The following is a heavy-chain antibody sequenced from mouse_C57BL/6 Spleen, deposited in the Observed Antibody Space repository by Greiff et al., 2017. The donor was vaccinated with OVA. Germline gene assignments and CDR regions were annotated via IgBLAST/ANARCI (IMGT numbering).Heavy chain of an antibody. Sequence: EVMLVESGGGLVQPGGSLSLSCAASGFTFTDYYMSWVRQPPGKALEWLGFIRNKANGYTTEYSASVKGRFTISRDNSQSILYLQMNALRAEDSATYYCARYPDSSGYVKYYFDYWGQGTTLTVSS. D-gene: IGHD3-2*02. CDR3: ARYPDSSGYVKYYFDY. CDR1: GFTFTDYY. J-gene: IGHJ2*01. V-gene: IGHV7-3*01. CDR2: IRNKANGYTT.